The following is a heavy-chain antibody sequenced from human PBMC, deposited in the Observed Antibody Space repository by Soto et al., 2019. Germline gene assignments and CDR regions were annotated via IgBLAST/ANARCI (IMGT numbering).Heavy chain of an antibody. D-gene: IGHD6-19*01. V-gene: IGHV4-59*01. CDR1: GGSISSYC. CDR2: IYYSGST. J-gene: IGHJ4*02. Sequence: SETLSLPWTVSGGSISSYCCSWIRQPPGKGLEWIGYIYYSGSTNYNPSLKSRVTISVDTSKNQFSLKLSSVTAADTAVYYCARVIYSSGWVHYFDYWGQGTLVTVSS. CDR3: ARVIYSSGWVHYFDY.